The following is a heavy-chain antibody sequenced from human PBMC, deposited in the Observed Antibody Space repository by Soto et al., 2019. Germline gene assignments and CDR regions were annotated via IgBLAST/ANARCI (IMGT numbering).Heavy chain of an antibody. CDR2: INRYGSIT. V-gene: IGHV3-74*01. CDR3: ARGGKSSYYDTSGYRAAFDI. J-gene: IGHJ3*02. CDR1: GFTFSSYW. D-gene: IGHD3-22*01. Sequence: EVQLVESGGGLVQPGGSQRLSCEGSGFTFSSYWMHWVRQAPGKGLLWVSRINRYGSITSYADSVKGRFTISRDNAKNTLNLHMARLRAEDAAGYYFARGGKSSYYDTSGYRAAFDIWSQGTMVTFSS.